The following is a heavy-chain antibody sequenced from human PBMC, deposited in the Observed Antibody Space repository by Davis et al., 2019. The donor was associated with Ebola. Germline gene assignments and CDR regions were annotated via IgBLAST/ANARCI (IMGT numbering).Heavy chain of an antibody. Sequence: PGGSLRLSCAASGFTFSSYWMHWLRQAPGKGLVWVSRINSDGSTTRYADSVQGRFTISRDNSKNTLYLQMNSLRAEDTAVYYCAKDQGGALHSGSYSGPGDYWGQGTLVTVSS. CDR3: AKDQGGALHSGSYSGPGDY. D-gene: IGHD1-26*01. V-gene: IGHV3-74*01. CDR1: GFTFSSYW. J-gene: IGHJ4*02. CDR2: INSDGSTT.